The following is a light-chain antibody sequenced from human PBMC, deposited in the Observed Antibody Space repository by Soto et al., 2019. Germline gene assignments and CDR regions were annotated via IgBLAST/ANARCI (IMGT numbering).Light chain of an antibody. CDR3: QQYGRSYA. CDR2: AVS. V-gene: IGKV3-20*01. Sequence: IVLTQSPGTLSLSPGERATLSCRASQSVKSTYLAWYQQKPGQAPRLLIYAVSRRATGIPDRFSGSGSGTDFTITISRLEPEDFVVYYCQQYGRSYAFGQGTRLEIK. J-gene: IGKJ2*01. CDR1: QSVKSTY.